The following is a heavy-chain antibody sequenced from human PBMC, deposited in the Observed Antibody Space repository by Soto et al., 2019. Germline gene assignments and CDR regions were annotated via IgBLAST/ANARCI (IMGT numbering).Heavy chain of an antibody. CDR3: VRTKVQGGYYYNGMDV. CDR2: ISAYNGNT. D-gene: IGHD2-15*01. J-gene: IGHJ6*02. CDR1: GYTFSNYG. Sequence: QVQLVQSGAEVKKPGASVKVSCKASGYTFSNYGISWVRQAPGQGLEWMGWISAYNGNTNYAQMLQGRGTMTTDTSTSTAYMELRSLRSDDTAVYYCVRTKVQGGYYYNGMDVWGQGTTVTVSS. V-gene: IGHV1-18*01.